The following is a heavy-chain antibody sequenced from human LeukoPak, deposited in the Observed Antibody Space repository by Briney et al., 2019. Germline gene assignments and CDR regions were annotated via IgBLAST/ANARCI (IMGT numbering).Heavy chain of an antibody. J-gene: IGHJ4*02. V-gene: IGHV3-74*01. CDR2: INSDGSST. CDR1: GFTFSSYW. Sequence: GGSLRLSCAASGFTFSSYWMHWVRQGPGEGLVWVSRINSDGSSTSCADSVKGRFTISRDNSKNTLYLQMNSLRAEDTAVYYCAKNLAVAGMIGAYWGQGTLVTVSS. CDR3: AKNLAVAGMIGAY. D-gene: IGHD6-19*01.